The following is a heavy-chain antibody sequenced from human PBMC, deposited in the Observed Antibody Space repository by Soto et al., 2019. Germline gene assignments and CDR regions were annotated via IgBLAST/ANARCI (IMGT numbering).Heavy chain of an antibody. J-gene: IGHJ6*02. D-gene: IGHD2-15*01. CDR2: IIPILGIA. Sequence: GASVKVSCKASGGTFSSYTISWVRQAPGQGLEWKRRIIPILGIANYAQKFQGRVTITADKSTSTAYMELSSLRSEDTAVYYCARGGVVVDPRDYYGMDVWGQGTTVTVSS. CDR1: GGTFSSYT. V-gene: IGHV1-69*02. CDR3: ARGGVVVDPRDYYGMDV.